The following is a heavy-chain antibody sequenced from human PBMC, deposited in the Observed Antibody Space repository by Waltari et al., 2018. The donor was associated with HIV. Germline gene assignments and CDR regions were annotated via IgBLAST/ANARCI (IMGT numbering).Heavy chain of an antibody. D-gene: IGHD3-22*01. CDR3: TRSDSRNWFDP. CDR1: GFTFGDYA. Sequence: EVQLVESGGGLVQPGRSLRLSCTASGFTFGDYAMRWFRQAPGKGLEWVGFIRSKAYGGKREYDASVKGRFTISRDDSKSIAYLQMNRLKTEDTAVYYCTRSDSRNWFDPWGQGTLVIVSS. V-gene: IGHV3-49*03. J-gene: IGHJ5*02. CDR2: IRSKAYGGKR.